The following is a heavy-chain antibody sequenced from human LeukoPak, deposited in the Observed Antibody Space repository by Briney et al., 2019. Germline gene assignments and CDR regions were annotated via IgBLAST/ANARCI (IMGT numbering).Heavy chain of an antibody. CDR3: AKAPVTTCRGAYCYPFDY. Sequence: GGSLRLSCAASGFTSSSYGMSWVRQAPGKGLEWVSAISGSGGSTYYADSVKGRFTISRDSSKNTLFLQMNRLRPEDAAVYYCAKAPVTTCRGAYCYPFDYWGQGTLVTVSS. D-gene: IGHD2-21*01. V-gene: IGHV3-23*01. CDR2: ISGSGGST. J-gene: IGHJ4*02. CDR1: GFTSSSYG.